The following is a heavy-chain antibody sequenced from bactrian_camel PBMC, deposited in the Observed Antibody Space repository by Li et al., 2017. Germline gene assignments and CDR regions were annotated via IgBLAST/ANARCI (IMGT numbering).Heavy chain of an antibody. V-gene: IGHV3S55*01. D-gene: IGHD1*01. CDR2: IDYDGTI. Sequence: HVQLVESGGGSVQAGGSLTLSCVASGFSDNTYSMAWFRQADGKKREGVAAIDYDGTIAYADSVKGRFTVSQDKSKTILFLQMNNLRPEDTAKYYCAADTLSVIWAIEGGTFDESHIGWWGQGTQVTVS. CDR1: GFSDNTYS. J-gene: IGHJ6*01. CDR3: AADTLSVIWAIEGGTFDESHIGW.